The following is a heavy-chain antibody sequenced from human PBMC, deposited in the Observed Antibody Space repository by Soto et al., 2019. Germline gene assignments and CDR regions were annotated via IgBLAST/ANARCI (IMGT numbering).Heavy chain of an antibody. V-gene: IGHV3-48*02. CDR2: ISSSTRNI. CDR1: GFTFSDYC. Sequence: EVQLVESGGGLVQPGGSLRLSCAASGFTFSDYCMNWVRQAPGKGLEWVSYISSSTRNIYYADSVKGRFTISRDNAKNSLYLQMNSLRDEDTAVYYCARCNSAFGDAFDIWGQGTMVTVSS. CDR3: ARCNSAFGDAFDI. J-gene: IGHJ3*02. D-gene: IGHD1-1*01.